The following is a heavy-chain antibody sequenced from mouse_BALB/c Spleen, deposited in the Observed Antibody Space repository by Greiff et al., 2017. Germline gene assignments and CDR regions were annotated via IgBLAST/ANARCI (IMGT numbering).Heavy chain of an antibody. V-gene: IGHV5-12-2*01. CDR2: ISNGGGST. D-gene: IGHD2-1*01. J-gene: IGHJ3*01. CDR3: ARRGGNYGFAY. Sequence: EVKLEESGGGLVQPGGSLKLSCAASGFTFSSYTMSWVRQTPEKRLEWVAYISNGGGSTYYPDTVKGRFTISRDNAKNTLYLQMSSLKSEDTAMYYCARRGGNYGFAYWGQGTLVTVSA. CDR1: GFTFSSYT.